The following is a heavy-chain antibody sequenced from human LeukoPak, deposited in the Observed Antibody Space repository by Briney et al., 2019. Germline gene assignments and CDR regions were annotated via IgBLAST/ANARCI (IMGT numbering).Heavy chain of an antibody. D-gene: IGHD4-11*01. CDR2: INHSGST. V-gene: IGHV4-34*01. J-gene: IGHJ4*02. CDR3: ARGSNYGY. Sequence: SETLSLTCAVYGGSFSGYYWSWIRQPPGKGLKRIGEINHSGSTNYNPSLKSRVTISVDTSKNQFSLKLSSVTAADTAVYYCARGSNYGYWGQGTLVTVSS. CDR1: GGSFSGYY.